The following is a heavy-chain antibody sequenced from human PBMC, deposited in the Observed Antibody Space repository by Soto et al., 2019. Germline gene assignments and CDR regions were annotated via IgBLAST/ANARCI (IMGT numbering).Heavy chain of an antibody. CDR3: ARDRGGYDRYYYYGMDV. V-gene: IGHV1-18*04. CDR2: ISAYNGNT. D-gene: IGHD5-12*01. CDR1: GYTFTSYG. J-gene: IGHJ6*02. Sequence: QVQLVQSGAEVKKPGASVKVSCKASGYTFTSYGISWVRQAPGQGLAWMGWISAYNGNTNYAQKLQGRVTMTTGTSPSTAYMELRSLRSDDTAVYYGARDRGGYDRYYYYGMDVWGQGTTVTVSS.